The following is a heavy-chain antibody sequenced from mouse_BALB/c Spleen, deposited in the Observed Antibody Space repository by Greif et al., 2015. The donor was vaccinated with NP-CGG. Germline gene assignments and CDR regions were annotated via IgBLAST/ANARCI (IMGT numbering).Heavy chain of an antibody. D-gene: IGHD1-1*01. V-gene: IGHV5-12-1*01. Sequence: EVKLQESGGGLVKPGGSLKLSCAASGFAFSSYDMSWVRQTPEKRLEWVAYISSGGGSTYYPDTVKGRFTISRDNAKNTLYLQMSGLKSEDTAMYYCARHYYGSSYSYWGQGTTLTVSS. CDR1: GFAFSSYD. J-gene: IGHJ2*01. CDR3: ARHYYGSSYSY. CDR2: ISSGGGST.